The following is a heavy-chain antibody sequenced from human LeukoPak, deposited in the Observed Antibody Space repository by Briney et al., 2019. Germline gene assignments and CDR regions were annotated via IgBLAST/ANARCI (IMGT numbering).Heavy chain of an antibody. CDR1: GFTFSSYG. CDR2: IRYDGSNK. D-gene: IGHD6-13*01. J-gene: IGHJ4*02. CDR3: AKADSSSWFSPFDY. V-gene: IGHV3-30*02. Sequence: GGSLRLSCAASGFTFSSYGMHWVRQAPGKGLEWVAFIRYDGSNKYYADSVKGRFTISRDNSKNTLYLQMNSLRAEDTAVFYCAKADSSSWFSPFDYWGQGTLVTVFS.